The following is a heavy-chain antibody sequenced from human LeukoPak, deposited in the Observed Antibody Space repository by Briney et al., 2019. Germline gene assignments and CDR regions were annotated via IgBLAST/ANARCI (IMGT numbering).Heavy chain of an antibody. CDR2: IYYSGST. J-gene: IGHJ4*02. CDR3: ARGGIVATIRLPEDY. Sequence: PSETLSLTCTVSGGSISSGGYYWSWLRQQPGKGLEWIGYIYYSGSTYYNPSLKSRVTISVDTSKNQFSLKLSSVTAADTAVYYCARGGIVATIRLPEDYWGQGTLVTVSS. CDR1: GGSISSGGYY. V-gene: IGHV4-31*03. D-gene: IGHD5-12*01.